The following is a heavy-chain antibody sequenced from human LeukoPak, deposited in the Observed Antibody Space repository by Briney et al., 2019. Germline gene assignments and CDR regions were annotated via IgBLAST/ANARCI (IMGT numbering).Heavy chain of an antibody. Sequence: SETLSLTCTVSGGSISSSSYYWGWIRQPPGKGLEWIGSIYFSGSTYYNPSLKSRVTISVDTSKNQFSLKLSSVTAADTAVYYCARGGCSGPCAFDIWGQGTMVTVSS. CDR1: GGSISSSSYY. CDR2: IYFSGST. J-gene: IGHJ3*02. D-gene: IGHD5-12*01. V-gene: IGHV4-39*07. CDR3: ARGGCSGPCAFDI.